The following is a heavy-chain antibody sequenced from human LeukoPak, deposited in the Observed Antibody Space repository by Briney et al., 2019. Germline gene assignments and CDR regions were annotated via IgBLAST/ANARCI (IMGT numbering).Heavy chain of an antibody. CDR3: ARDRCSGGSCYSHYYYYGMDV. V-gene: IGHV4-39*02. D-gene: IGHD2-15*01. J-gene: IGHJ6*04. CDR2: IYYSGST. Sequence: SETLSLTCTVSGGSISSSSYYWGWIRQPPGKGLEWIGSIYYSGSTYYNPSLKSRVTISVDTSKNQFSLKLSSVTPEDTAVYYCARDRCSGGSCYSHYYYYGMDVWGKGTTVTVSS. CDR1: GGSISSSSYY.